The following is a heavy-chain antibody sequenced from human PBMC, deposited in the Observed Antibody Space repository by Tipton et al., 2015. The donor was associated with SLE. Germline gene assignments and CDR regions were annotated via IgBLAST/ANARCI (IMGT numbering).Heavy chain of an antibody. CDR1: GGSISNYY. V-gene: IGHV4-59*08. CDR3: ARQRLRLLSPLDA. CDR2: VCNSVST. Sequence: TLSLTCTVSGGSISNYYWSWMRQSPGKGLEWIACVCNSVSTNYDPSLKSRGTISVDTSKNHFSLELTSVTAADTAVYYCARQRLRLLSPLDAWGQGTTVTVS. D-gene: IGHD3-10*01. J-gene: IGHJ6*02.